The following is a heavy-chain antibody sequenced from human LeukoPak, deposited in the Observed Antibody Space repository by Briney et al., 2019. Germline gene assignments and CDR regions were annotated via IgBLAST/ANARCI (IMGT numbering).Heavy chain of an antibody. J-gene: IGHJ4*02. D-gene: IGHD6-13*01. V-gene: IGHV1-46*01. CDR3: ARSSVVAAAGPYYFDY. CDR2: INPTGGST. CDR1: GYTFTSYY. Sequence: ASVKVSCKASGYTFTSYYLHWVRQAPGQGLEWMGIINPTGGSTSYAQNFQGRLTMTRDMSTSTVYMELSSLRSEDTAVYCCARSSVVAAAGPYYFDYWGQGTLVTVSS.